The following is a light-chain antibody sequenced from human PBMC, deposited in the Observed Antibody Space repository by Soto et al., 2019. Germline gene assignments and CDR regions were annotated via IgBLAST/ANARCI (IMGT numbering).Light chain of an antibody. CDR2: SNN. CDR3: AAWDDRLNGYV. Sequence: QAVVTQPPSASGTPGQRVTISCSGSSSNIGSNTVNWYQQLPGTDPKFLIYSNNQRPSGVPDRFSGSKSGTSASLAISGLQSEDEPDYYCAAWDDRLNGYVFGAGTKVTVL. V-gene: IGLV1-44*01. J-gene: IGLJ1*01. CDR1: SSNIGSNT.